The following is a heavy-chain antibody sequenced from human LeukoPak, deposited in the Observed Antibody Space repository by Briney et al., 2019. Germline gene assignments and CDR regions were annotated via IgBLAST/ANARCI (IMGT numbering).Heavy chain of an antibody. CDR2: ISGSGGST. CDR3: AKDDDDGDHVVVDH. D-gene: IGHD4-17*01. CDR1: GFTFSSYA. Sequence: GGSLRLPCATSGFTFSSYAMGWVRQAPGKGLEWVSLISGSGGSTYYADSVKGRFTVSRDNSKNTEYLQMNSLRAEDTAIYYCAKDDDDGDHVVVDHWGQGTLVTVSS. V-gene: IGHV3-23*01. J-gene: IGHJ4*02.